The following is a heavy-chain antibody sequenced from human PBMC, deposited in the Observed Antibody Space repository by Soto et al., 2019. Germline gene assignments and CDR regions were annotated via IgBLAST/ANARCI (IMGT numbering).Heavy chain of an antibody. CDR2: FYYGGTT. Sequence: SSETLSLTCSVFGGSFNSGAFDWTWIRQHPGKGLEWIGFFYYGGTTHYNPSLKSRVTMSLDTSKNQFSLNLTSVTVADTAIYYCARGYITAVGDAFDVSGQGTMVTVSS. J-gene: IGHJ3*01. CDR1: GGSFNSGAFD. CDR3: ARGYITAVGDAFDV. D-gene: IGHD6-13*01. V-gene: IGHV4-31*03.